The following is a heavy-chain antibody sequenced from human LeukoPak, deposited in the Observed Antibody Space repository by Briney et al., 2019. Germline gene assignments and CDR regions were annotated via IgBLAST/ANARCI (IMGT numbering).Heavy chain of an antibody. CDR1: GFTFSNYN. V-gene: IGHV3-21*01. Sequence: GGSLRLSCAASGFTFSNYNMNWVRQAPGKGLEWASSITSSSTYIYYADSVKGRFTISRDNAKNSLYLQMSSLRAEDTAVYYCARDGGSSWYFDYWGQGTLVTVSS. D-gene: IGHD6-13*01. CDR3: ARDGGSSWYFDY. J-gene: IGHJ4*02. CDR2: ITSSSTYI.